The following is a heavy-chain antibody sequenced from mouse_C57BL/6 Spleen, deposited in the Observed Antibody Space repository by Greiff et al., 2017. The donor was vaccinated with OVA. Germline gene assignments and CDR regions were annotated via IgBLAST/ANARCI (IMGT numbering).Heavy chain of an antibody. Sequence: EVQLQQSGPELVKPGASVKIPCKASGYTFTDYNMDWVKQSHGKSLEWIGDINPNNGGTIYNQKFKGKATLTVDKSSSTAYMELRSLTSEDTADYYCARLRITTVSFFDVWGTGTTVTVSS. CDR1: GYTFTDYN. V-gene: IGHV1-18*01. D-gene: IGHD1-1*01. CDR2: INPNNGGT. J-gene: IGHJ1*03. CDR3: ARLRITTVSFFDV.